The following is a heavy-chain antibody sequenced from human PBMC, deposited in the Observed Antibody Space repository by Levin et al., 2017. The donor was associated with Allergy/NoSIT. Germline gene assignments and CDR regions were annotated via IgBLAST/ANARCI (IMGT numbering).Heavy chain of an antibody. J-gene: IGHJ3*02. V-gene: IGHV3-72*01. CDR3: ARRIVTTGGSESFDT. Sequence: GESLKISCAASGFIFSDHYMDWVRQAPGKGLEWVGRIRNIANSYTTEYAASVKGRFTISRADSKRSLSLQMNSMKTEDTAVYYCARRIVTTGGSESFDTWGQGTMVTVSS. CDR1: GFIFSDHY. CDR2: IRNIANSYTT. D-gene: IGHD5-12*01.